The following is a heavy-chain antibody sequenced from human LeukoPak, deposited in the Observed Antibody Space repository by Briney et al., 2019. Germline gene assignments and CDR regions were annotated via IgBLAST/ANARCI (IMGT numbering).Heavy chain of an antibody. CDR1: GFTFSSYS. CDR2: ISSSSSYI. CDR3: AREGVTIFGVVIQNSETFGYYGMDV. D-gene: IGHD3-3*01. Sequence: GGSLRLSRAASGFTFSSYSMNWVRQAPGKGLEWVSSISSSSSYIYYADSVKGRFTISRDNAKNSLYLQMNSLRAEDTAVYYCAREGVTIFGVVIQNSETFGYYGMDVWGQGTTVTVSS. V-gene: IGHV3-21*01. J-gene: IGHJ6*02.